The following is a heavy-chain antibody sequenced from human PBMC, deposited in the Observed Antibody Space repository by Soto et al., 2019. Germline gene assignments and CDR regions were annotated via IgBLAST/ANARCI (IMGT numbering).Heavy chain of an antibody. CDR3: ARIRNTRGSGWYYFDY. J-gene: IGHJ4*02. V-gene: IGHV2-70*01. D-gene: IGHD6-19*01. CDR1: GFSLSTSGMC. CDR2: IDWGDEK. Sequence: GPTLVNPTQTLTLTCTFSGFSLSTSGMCVSWIRQPPGKALEWLALIDWGDEKYYSTSLKTRLTISKDTSKNLVVLTMTNMDPVDTATYYCARIRNTRGSGWYYFDYWGQGTLVTVSS.